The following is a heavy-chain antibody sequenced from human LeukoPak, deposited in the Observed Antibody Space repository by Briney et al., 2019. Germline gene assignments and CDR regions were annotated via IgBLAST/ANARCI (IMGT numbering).Heavy chain of an antibody. CDR2: IYHSGST. D-gene: IGHD4-17*01. V-gene: IGHV4-30-2*01. Sequence: SETLSLTCTVSGGSISSGGYYWSWIRQPPGKGLEWIGYIYHSGSTYYNPSLKSRVTISVDRSKNQFSLKLSSVTAADTAVYYCARESDYGVAIDYWGQGTLVTVSS. CDR3: ARESDYGVAIDY. J-gene: IGHJ4*02. CDR1: GGSISSGGYY.